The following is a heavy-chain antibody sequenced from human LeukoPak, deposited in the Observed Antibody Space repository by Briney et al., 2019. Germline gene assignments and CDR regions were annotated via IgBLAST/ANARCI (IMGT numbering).Heavy chain of an antibody. V-gene: IGHV1-3*01. CDR3: ARDPIGSSWPYYFDY. J-gene: IGHJ4*02. CDR1: GYTFTSYA. D-gene: IGHD6-13*01. CDR2: INAGNGNT. Sequence: RASVKVSCKASGYTFTSYAMRWVRQAPGQRLEWMGWINAGNGNTKYSQKFQGRVTITRDTSASTAYMELSSLRSEDTAVYYCARDPIGSSWPYYFDYWGQGTLVTVSS.